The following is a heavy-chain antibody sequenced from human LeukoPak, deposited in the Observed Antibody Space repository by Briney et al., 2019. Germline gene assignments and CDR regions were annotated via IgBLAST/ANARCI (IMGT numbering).Heavy chain of an antibody. J-gene: IGHJ4*02. CDR1: GFTFTNYA. CDR2: ISGSGGST. V-gene: IGHV3-23*01. Sequence: QTGGSLRLSCAASGFTFTNYALSWVRQAPGKGLEWVSAISGSGGSTYYADSVKGRFTISRDNSKNTLYLQMNSLRAEDTAVYYCAKGLEWYDFDYWGQGTLVTVSS. CDR3: AKGLEWYDFDY. D-gene: IGHD3-3*01.